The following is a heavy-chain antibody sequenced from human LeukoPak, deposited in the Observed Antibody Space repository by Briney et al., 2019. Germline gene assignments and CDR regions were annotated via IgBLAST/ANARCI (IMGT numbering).Heavy chain of an antibody. CDR3: ARDRHKYNYDSGGYPPY. CDR2: ISSSSSTI. Sequence: GGSLRLSCAASGFTFSSYSMLWVRQAPGKGLEWVSYISSSSSTIYYADSVKGRFTISRDNAKNSLYLQMNTLRAEDTAVYYCARDRHKYNYDSGGYPPYWGEGTLVTVSS. J-gene: IGHJ4*02. D-gene: IGHD3-22*01. V-gene: IGHV3-48*01. CDR1: GFTFSSYS.